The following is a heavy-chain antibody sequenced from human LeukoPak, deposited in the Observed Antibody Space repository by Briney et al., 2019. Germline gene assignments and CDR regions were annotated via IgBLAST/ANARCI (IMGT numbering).Heavy chain of an antibody. J-gene: IGHJ4*02. CDR3: AKLRGYDYVWGSSSGYFDY. CDR1: GGSISSSSYY. CDR2: IYYSGST. V-gene: IGHV4-39*01. Sequence: SETLSLTCTVSGGSISSSSYYWGWIRQPPGKGLEWIGSIYYSGSTYYNPSLKSRVTIFVDTSKNQFSLKLNSVTAADTAVYYCAKLRGYDYVWGSSSGYFDYWGQGTLVTVSS. D-gene: IGHD3-16*01.